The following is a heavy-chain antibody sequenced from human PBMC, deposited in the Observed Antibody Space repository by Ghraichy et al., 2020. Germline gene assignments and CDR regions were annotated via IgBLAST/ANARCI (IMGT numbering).Heavy chain of an antibody. D-gene: IGHD3-22*01. CDR2: ISYDGSNK. J-gene: IGHJ4*02. V-gene: IGHV3-30*04. CDR3: ARDLGYYDSSGYSPPGD. CDR1: GFTFSSYA. Sequence: GESLNISCAASGFTFSSYAMHWVRQAPGKGLEWVAVISYDGSNKYYADSVKGRFTISRDNSKNTLYLQMNSLRAEDTAVYYCARDLGYYDSSGYSPPGDWGQGTLVTVSS.